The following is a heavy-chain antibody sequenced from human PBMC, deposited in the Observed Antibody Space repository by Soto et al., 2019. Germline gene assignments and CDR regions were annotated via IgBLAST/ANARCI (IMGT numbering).Heavy chain of an antibody. D-gene: IGHD3-22*01. V-gene: IGHV4-39*01. CDR1: GGSISSSSYY. Sequence: QLQLQESGPGLVKPSETLSLTCTVSGGSISSSSYYWGWIRQPPGKGLEWIGSIYYSGSTYYNPSLKSRVTISVDTSKNQFSLKLSSVTAADTAVYYCARPYYYDSSGYYPGAFDIWGQGTMVTVSS. CDR2: IYYSGST. J-gene: IGHJ3*02. CDR3: ARPYYYDSSGYYPGAFDI.